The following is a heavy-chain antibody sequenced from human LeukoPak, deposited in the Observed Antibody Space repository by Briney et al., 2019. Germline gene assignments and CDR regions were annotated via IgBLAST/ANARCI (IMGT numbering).Heavy chain of an antibody. Sequence: SGGSLRLSCAASGFTFSSYELNWVRQAPGKGLEWVSSISSSSSYIYYADSVKGRFTISRDNSKNTLYVQMNSLRVDDTAVYYCAKAPRFGDHAAEYFYYYMDVWGKGTTVTVSS. D-gene: IGHD3-16*01. V-gene: IGHV3-21*04. J-gene: IGHJ6*03. CDR3: AKAPRFGDHAAEYFYYYMDV. CDR2: ISSSSSYI. CDR1: GFTFSSYE.